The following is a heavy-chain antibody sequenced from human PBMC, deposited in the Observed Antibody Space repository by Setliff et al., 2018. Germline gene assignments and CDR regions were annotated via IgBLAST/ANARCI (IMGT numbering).Heavy chain of an antibody. Sequence: GGSLRLSCTTSGFTFSSYWMFWVRQAPGKGLVWVSRVNSDGLSTSYADAVKGRFTISRDNAKNTLYLEMNRLRAEDSVVYYCGRDHRGASWGQGTLVTVSS. CDR3: GRDHRGAS. J-gene: IGHJ4*02. D-gene: IGHD1-26*01. CDR1: GFTFSSYW. CDR2: VNSDGLST. V-gene: IGHV3-74*01.